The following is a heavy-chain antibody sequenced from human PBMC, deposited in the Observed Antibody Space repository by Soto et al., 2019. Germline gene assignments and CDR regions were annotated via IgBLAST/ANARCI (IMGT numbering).Heavy chain of an antibody. D-gene: IGHD2-21*02. J-gene: IGHJ6*02. CDR3: AKGGGDSLRYGMDV. Sequence: EVQLLESGGGLVQPGGALRLSCSASGFTFSSCAMNWVRQAPGKGLEWVSAIDGSGGSLYYADSVKGRFTISRDNSKPTLYRQMDSLRAEDTAVYYCAKGGGDSLRYGMDVWGQGTTVTVSS. CDR2: IDGSGGSL. CDR1: GFTFSSCA. V-gene: IGHV3-23*01.